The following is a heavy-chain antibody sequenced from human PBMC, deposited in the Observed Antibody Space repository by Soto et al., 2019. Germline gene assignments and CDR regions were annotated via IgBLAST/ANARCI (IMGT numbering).Heavy chain of an antibody. J-gene: IGHJ5*02. CDR2: INPDNGNT. CDR1: GYTFTRYT. Sequence: ASVKVSCNASGYTFTRYTMNWVRQAPGQRLEWMGWINPDNGNTKSSQKFQDRVIITRDTSASTAYMDLSSLRSEDTAVYYCARGIATGQLDPWGQGTLVTSPQ. D-gene: IGHD2-15*01. V-gene: IGHV1-3*01. CDR3: ARGIATGQLDP.